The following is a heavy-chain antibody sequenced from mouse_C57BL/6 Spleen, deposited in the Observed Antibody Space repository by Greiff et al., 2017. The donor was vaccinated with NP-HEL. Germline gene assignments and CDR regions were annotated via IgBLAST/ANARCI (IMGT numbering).Heavy chain of an antibody. CDR2: IRLKSDNYAT. D-gene: IGHD1-1*01. CDR1: GFTFSNYW. V-gene: IGHV6-3*01. Sequence: EVKLMESGGGLVQPGGSMKLSCVASGFTFSNYWMNWVRQSPEKGLEWVAQIRLKSDNYATHYAESVQGRFTISRDDSKSSVYLQMNNLRAEDTGIYYCTGPHYYGSSYDYFDYWGQGTTLTVSS. CDR3: TGPHYYGSSYDYFDY. J-gene: IGHJ2*01.